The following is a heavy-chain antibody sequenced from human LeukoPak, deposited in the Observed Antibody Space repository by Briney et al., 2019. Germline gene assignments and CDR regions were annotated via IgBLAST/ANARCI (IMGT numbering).Heavy chain of an antibody. CDR3: ASESSVSGWYIY. D-gene: IGHD6-13*01. Sequence: PGGSLRLSCAASGFTVSNNFMGWVRQAPGTGLEWVSGIYVDGSTYYADSAKGRFTISRHNSENTLYLQMSSLRPEDTAVYYCASESSVSGWYIYWGQGTLVTVSS. CDR2: IYVDGST. J-gene: IGHJ4*02. V-gene: IGHV3-53*04. CDR1: GFTVSNNF.